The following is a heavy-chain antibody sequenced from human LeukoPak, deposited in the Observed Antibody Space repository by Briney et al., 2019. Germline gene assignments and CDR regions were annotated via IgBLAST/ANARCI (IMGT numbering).Heavy chain of an antibody. CDR3: ARGGPYYGSGEIDY. D-gene: IGHD3-10*01. V-gene: IGHV1-2*02. CDR1: GYTFTGYY. J-gene: IGHJ4*02. Sequence: ASVKVSCKASGYTFTGYYIHWVRQAPGQGLEWMGWINPHSGGTNYAQKFQGRVTMTRDTSISTAYMELSSLRSEDTAVYYCARGGPYYGSGEIDYWGQGTLVTVSS. CDR2: INPHSGGT.